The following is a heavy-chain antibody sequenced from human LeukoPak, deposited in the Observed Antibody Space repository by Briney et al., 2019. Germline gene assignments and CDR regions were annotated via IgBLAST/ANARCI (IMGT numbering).Heavy chain of an antibody. D-gene: IGHD6-19*01. CDR2: FDPEDGET. Sequence: GASVKVSCKVSGYTLTELSMHWVRQAPGKGLEWMGGFDPEDGETIYAQKFQGRVTMTEDASTDTAYMELSSLRSEGTAVYYCATAPILAYLYSSGWYTPFDYWGQGTLVTVSS. J-gene: IGHJ4*02. CDR3: ATAPILAYLYSSGWYTPFDY. CDR1: GYTLTELS. V-gene: IGHV1-24*01.